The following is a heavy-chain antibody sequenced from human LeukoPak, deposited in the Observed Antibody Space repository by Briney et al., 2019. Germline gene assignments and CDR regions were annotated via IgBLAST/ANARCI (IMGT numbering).Heavy chain of an antibody. CDR1: GYSFANYW. CDR3: ARGERQLSQGWFDP. CDR2: IYPGDSDT. D-gene: IGHD6-13*01. V-gene: IGHV5-51*01. J-gene: IGHJ5*02. Sequence: GESLRISCKASGYSFANYWIGWVRQMPGKGLEWMGIIYPGDSDTRYSPSFQGQVTISADKSISTAYLQWSSLKASDTAMYYCARGERQLSQGWFDPWGQGTLVTVSS.